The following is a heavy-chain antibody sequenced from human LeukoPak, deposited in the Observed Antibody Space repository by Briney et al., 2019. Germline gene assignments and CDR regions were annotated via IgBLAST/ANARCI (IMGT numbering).Heavy chain of an antibody. CDR1: GGSFSGYY. V-gene: IGHV4-34*01. D-gene: IGHD3-3*01. CDR3: ARGRYYDFWSGYYTGIPFDP. J-gene: IGHJ5*02. CDR2: INHSGST. Sequence: SETLSLTCAVYGGSFSGYYWSWIRQPPGKGLKWIGEINHSGSTNYNPSLKSRVTISVDTSKNQFSLKLSSVTAADTAVYYCARGRYYDFWSGYYTGIPFDPWGQGTLVTVSS.